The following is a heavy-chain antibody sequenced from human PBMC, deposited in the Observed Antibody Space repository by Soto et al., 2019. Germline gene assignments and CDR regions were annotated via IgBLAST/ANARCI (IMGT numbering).Heavy chain of an antibody. CDR2: INPGNRNT. Sequence: QVQLVQSGAEVKKPGASVKVSCKASGYTFTNYPMHWVRQAPGQRLEWMGWINPGNRNTKYSQKFQGRVTITRDTSASTAYMELSSLRSEDTAVYYCARDVGAFDIWAQGTMVTVSS. CDR1: GYTFTNYP. J-gene: IGHJ3*02. V-gene: IGHV1-3*01. D-gene: IGHD3-10*01. CDR3: ARDVGAFDI.